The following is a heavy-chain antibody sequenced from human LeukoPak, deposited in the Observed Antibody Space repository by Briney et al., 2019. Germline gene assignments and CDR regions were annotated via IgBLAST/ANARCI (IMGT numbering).Heavy chain of an antibody. CDR1: GGSISSSSYY. Sequence: PSETLSLTCTVSGGSISSSSYYWGWIRQPPGKGLEWIGCIYYSGSTYYNPSLKSRVTISVDTPKNQFSLKLSSVTAADTAVYYCARGQRNYYDSSGLDAFDIWGQGTMVTVSS. D-gene: IGHD3-22*01. CDR2: IYYSGST. V-gene: IGHV4-39*01. CDR3: ARGQRNYYDSSGLDAFDI. J-gene: IGHJ3*02.